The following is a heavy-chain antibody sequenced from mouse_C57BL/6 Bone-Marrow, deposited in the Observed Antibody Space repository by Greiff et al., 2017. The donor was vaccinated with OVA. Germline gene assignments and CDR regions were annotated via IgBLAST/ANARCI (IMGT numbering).Heavy chain of an antibody. D-gene: IGHD2-4*01. CDR3: ARHDDDPDY. V-gene: IGHV1-9*01. Sequence: QVQLPQSGAALMPPGASVPLSCQASGYTFTGYWLEWVPQRPGHGLEWIGAIFPGCGSTHYNEKFTGKATFTADTSSNTAYMQLSSLTDEDSAIYYCARHDDDPDYWGQGTTLTVSS. CDR1: GYTFTGYW. J-gene: IGHJ2*01. CDR2: IFPGCGST.